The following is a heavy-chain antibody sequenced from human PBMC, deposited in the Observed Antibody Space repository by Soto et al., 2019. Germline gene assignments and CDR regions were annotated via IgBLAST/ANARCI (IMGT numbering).Heavy chain of an antibody. D-gene: IGHD2-15*01. Sequence: QVQLVESGGGVVQPGRSLRLSCAASGFPFSSYGMHWVRQAPGKGLEWVAHISYDGSNKHYTDSVKRRFTISRDNSKSMLYLQMSSLRAEDTAVYYCAGGQYYFDYCGQGTRVSVSS. CDR2: ISYDGSNK. V-gene: IGHV3-30*03. CDR1: GFPFSSYG. J-gene: IGHJ4*02. CDR3: AGGQYYFDY.